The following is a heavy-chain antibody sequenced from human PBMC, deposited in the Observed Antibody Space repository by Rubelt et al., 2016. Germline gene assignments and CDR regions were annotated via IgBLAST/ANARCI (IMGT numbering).Heavy chain of an antibody. J-gene: IGHJ6*02. V-gene: IGHV3-7*03. CDR2: INQDGSEK. CDR1: GFTFSDHC. CDR3: ARAPQVHCSYGLEV. Sequence: GGSLRLSCAASGFTFSDHCMSWVRQAPGKELEWVANINQDGSEKKYVDSVKGRFTISRDNAQNSLFLQMSSLRAEDTAVYYCARAPQVHCSYGLEVWGQGTTVTVSS. D-gene: IGHD1-1*01.